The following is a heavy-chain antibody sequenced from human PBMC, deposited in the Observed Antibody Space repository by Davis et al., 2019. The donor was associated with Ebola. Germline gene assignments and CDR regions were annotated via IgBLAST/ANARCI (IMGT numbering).Heavy chain of an antibody. CDR2: ISSIGGST. CDR3: GKDFDLWSGYFRGFDI. CDR1: GFTFSSYA. D-gene: IGHD3-3*01. J-gene: IGHJ3*02. V-gene: IGHV3-64D*06. Sequence: GGSLRLSCSASGFTFSSYAMHWVRQPQGKGLEYDSAISSIGGSTYYAESVKGRFTISRDNSKNTLYLQMRSLRAEDTAIYYCGKDFDLWSGYFRGFDIWGQGTMVTVSS.